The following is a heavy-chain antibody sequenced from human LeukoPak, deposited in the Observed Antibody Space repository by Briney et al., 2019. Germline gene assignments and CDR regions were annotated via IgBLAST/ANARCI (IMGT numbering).Heavy chain of an antibody. J-gene: IGHJ4*02. CDR2: ISWNSGSI. CDR1: GFTFDDYA. D-gene: IGHD3-9*01. Sequence: GRSLRLSCAASGFTFDDYAMHWVRQAPGKGLEWVSGISWNSGSIVYADSVKGRFTISRDNAKNSLYLQMNSLRAEDTALYYCATQRSYDILTGYYPFDYWGQGTLVTVSS. V-gene: IGHV3-9*01. CDR3: ATQRSYDILTGYYPFDY.